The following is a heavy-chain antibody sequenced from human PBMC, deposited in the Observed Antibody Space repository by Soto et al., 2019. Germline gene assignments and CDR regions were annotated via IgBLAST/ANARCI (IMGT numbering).Heavy chain of an antibody. D-gene: IGHD2-2*01. J-gene: IGHJ5*02. V-gene: IGHV1-18*04. Sequence: ASVKVSCQASGYTLTSYAISWVRQAPGQGLEWMGWISTSSHRANYAQKVQDRVTMTTDTSANTAYLELRSLRSDDTAVYYCARDYPYSTASVYDWFDPWGQGTLVTVSS. CDR3: ARDYPYSTASVYDWFDP. CDR2: ISTSSHRA. CDR1: GYTLTSYA.